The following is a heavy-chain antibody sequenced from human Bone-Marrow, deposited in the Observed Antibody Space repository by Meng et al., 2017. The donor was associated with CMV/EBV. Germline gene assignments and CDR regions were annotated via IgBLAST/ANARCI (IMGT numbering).Heavy chain of an antibody. V-gene: IGHV5-51*01. Sequence: KVSCKGSGYSFTSYWIGWVRQMPGKGREWMGIIYPGDSDTRYSPSFQGQVTIAADKSSSTAYLQWSSLKASDTAVYHCARLYGSTSCFDYWGQGTPVTVSS. CDR3: ARLYGSTSCFDY. J-gene: IGHJ4*02. D-gene: IGHD2-2*01. CDR1: GYSFTSYW. CDR2: IYPGDSDT.